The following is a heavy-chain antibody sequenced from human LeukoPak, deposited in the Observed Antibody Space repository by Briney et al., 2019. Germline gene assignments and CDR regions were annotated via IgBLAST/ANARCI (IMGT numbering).Heavy chain of an antibody. V-gene: IGHV3-30-3*01. CDR2: ISYDGSNK. Sequence: GGSLRLSCAASGFTSSSYAMHWVRQAPGKGLEWVAVISYDGSNKYYADSVKGRFTISRDNSKKTVYLQMSSLTIEDTAVYYCAKEPGEGGSALDYWGQGTLVTVYS. D-gene: IGHD3-16*01. CDR1: GFTSSSYA. J-gene: IGHJ4*02. CDR3: AKEPGEGGSALDY.